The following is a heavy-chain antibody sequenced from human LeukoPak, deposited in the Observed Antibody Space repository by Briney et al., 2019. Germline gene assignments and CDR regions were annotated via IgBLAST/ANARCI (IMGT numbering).Heavy chain of an antibody. J-gene: IGHJ5*02. CDR3: ARSAAAGTGWFDP. CDR2: ISYDGSNK. D-gene: IGHD6-13*01. V-gene: IGHV3-30*04. Sequence: PGGSLRLSCAASGFTFSSYAMHWVRQAPGKGLEWVAVISYDGSNKYYADSVKGRFTISRDNSKNTLYLQMNSLRAEDTAVYYCARSAAAGTGWFDPWGQGTLVTVSS. CDR1: GFTFSSYA.